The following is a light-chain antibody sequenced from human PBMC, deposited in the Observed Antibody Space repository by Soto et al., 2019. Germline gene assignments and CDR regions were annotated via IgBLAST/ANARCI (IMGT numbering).Light chain of an antibody. V-gene: IGKV2-24*01. Sequence: DIVMTQTPLSSRVTLGQPASISCRSSQSLVYSDGNTYLSWLHQRPGQPPRLLIYMISTRFSGVPDRFSGSGAGTDFTLKISRVEAEDVGVYYCLQATQFPYTVGQGTNLEI. CDR2: MIS. J-gene: IGKJ2*01. CDR3: LQATQFPYT. CDR1: QSLVYSDGNTY.